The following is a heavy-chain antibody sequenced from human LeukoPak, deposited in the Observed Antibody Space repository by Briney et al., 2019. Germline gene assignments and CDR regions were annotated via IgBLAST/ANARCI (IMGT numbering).Heavy chain of an antibody. Sequence: GESLKISFQGSGFRFNTSWFAWVRPMPGKGLEWIGIIYPRDSDSRYSPSFQGRVTLSVDRSINTAYLHWSSLRPSDTAIYYCATNPYYRFADWGQGTLVAVSS. V-gene: IGHV5-51*01. D-gene: IGHD1-26*01. CDR2: IYPRDSDS. CDR1: GFRFNTSW. J-gene: IGHJ4*02. CDR3: ATNPYYRFAD.